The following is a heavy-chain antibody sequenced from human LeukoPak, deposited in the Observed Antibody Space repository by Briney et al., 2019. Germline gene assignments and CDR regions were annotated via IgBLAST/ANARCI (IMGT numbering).Heavy chain of an antibody. Sequence: SETLSLTCSDSIGSISSSKWWSWVRQSPVKGLEGIGEIYLYGTTNYNPSFTSRVAMSVDRSRNQFSLKLTSVTAADTAVYYCASQKWEQQGRDYYFNGLDVWGPGTTVIVSS. D-gene: IGHD1/OR15-1a*01. J-gene: IGHJ6*02. CDR3: ASQKWEQQGRDYYFNGLDV. V-gene: IGHV4-4*02. CDR2: IYLYGTT. CDR1: IGSISSSKW.